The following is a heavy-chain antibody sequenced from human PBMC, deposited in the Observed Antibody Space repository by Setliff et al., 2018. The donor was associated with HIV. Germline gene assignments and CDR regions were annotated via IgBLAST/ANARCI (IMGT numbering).Heavy chain of an antibody. V-gene: IGHV1-3*03. CDR1: GYTFTNYA. D-gene: IGHD6-13*01. CDR2: INAGNGNT. CDR3: ARAAGYSSSWHRYAFEI. J-gene: IGHJ3*02. Sequence: ASVKVSCKASGYTFTNYAIHWVRQAPGQRLEWMGWINAGNGNTKYSQEFQGRVTITRDTSASTAYMELSSLGSEDMAVYYCARAAGYSSSWHRYAFEIWGQGTMVTVSS.